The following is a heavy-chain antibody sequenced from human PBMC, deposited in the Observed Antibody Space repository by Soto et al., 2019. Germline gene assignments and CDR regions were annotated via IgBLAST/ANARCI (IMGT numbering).Heavy chain of an antibody. CDR1: GFAIRNNA. Sequence: QVQLVESGGGVVQPGRSLRLSCEASGFAIRNNAIHWVRQTPGKGLQWVAVISFEGSHKYYADSVKGRFTVSRDNPKNTVSLQMDSLTVEDSALYYCVRAAGIAAASSARGVLWGQGTRVTVPP. D-gene: IGHD6-25*01. V-gene: IGHV3-30-3*01. J-gene: IGHJ4*02. CDR3: VRAAGIAAASSARGVL. CDR2: ISFEGSHK.